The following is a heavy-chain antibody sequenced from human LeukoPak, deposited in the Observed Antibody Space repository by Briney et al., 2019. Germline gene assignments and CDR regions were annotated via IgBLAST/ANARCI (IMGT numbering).Heavy chain of an antibody. CDR1: GYSFTSYW. CDR2: IYPGDSDT. CDR3: ARSAGYYDFWSGYLH. D-gene: IGHD3-3*01. Sequence: GESLKISCKGSGYSFTSYWIGWVRQMPGKGLEWMGIIYPGDSDTRYSPSFQGQVTISADTSISTAYLQWSSLKASDTAMYYCARSAGYYDFWSGYLHWGQGTLVTVSS. J-gene: IGHJ4*02. V-gene: IGHV5-51*01.